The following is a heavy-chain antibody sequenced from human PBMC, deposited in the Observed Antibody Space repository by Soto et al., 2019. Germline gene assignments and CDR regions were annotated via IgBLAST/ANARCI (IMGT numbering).Heavy chain of an antibody. V-gene: IGHV1-58*02. J-gene: IGHJ6*03. CDR1: GLTFTSSA. CDR3: AADFYDFWSGWGYMDL. D-gene: IGHD3-3*01. CDR2: IVVGSGNT. Sequence: ASVKVSCKSCGLTFTSSAMHWFRHYLGQRLEWIGWIVVGSGNTNYAQKFQERVTITRDMSTSTAYMELSSLRSEDTAVYYCAADFYDFWSGWGYMDLWGKGTTVTVSS.